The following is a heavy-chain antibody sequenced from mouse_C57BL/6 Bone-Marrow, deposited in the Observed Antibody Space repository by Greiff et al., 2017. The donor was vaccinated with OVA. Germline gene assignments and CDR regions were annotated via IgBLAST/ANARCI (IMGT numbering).Heavy chain of an antibody. CDR3: ASSSGIHYYAMDY. CDR2: INPSSGYT. V-gene: IGHV1-7*01. D-gene: IGHD3-2*02. CDR1: GYTFTSYW. J-gene: IGHJ4*01. Sequence: QVQLKESGAELAKPGASVKLSCKASGYTFTSYWMHWVKQRPGQGLEWIGYINPSSGYTKYNQKFKDKATLTADKSSSTAYMQLSSLTYEDSAVYYCASSSGIHYYAMDYWGQGTSVTVSS.